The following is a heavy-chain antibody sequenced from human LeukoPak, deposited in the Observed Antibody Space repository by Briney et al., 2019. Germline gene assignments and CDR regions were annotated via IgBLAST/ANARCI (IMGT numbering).Heavy chain of an antibody. D-gene: IGHD3-3*01. CDR2: TYYRSKWHN. CDR3: ARGDYDFWSGYPHYFDY. J-gene: IGHJ4*02. V-gene: IGHV6-1*01. Sequence: SQTLSLTCAISGDSVSSKSAAWNWIRQSPSRGLEWLGRTYYRSKWHNGYAVSVKSRITINPDTSKNQFSLQLNSVTPEDTAVYYCARGDYDFWSGYPHYFDYWGQGTLVTVSS. CDR1: GDSVSSKSAA.